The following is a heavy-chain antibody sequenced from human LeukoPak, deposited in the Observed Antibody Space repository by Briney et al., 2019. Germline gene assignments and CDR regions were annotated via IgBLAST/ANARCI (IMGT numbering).Heavy chain of an antibody. V-gene: IGHV3-21*01. D-gene: IGHD6-13*01. CDR3: ARDLYSSSWYRVPFY. Sequence: GGSLRLSCGASGFTFSSYSMNWVRQAPGKGLEWVSSISSSSSYIYYADSVKGRFTISRDNAKNSLYLQMNSLRAEDTAVYYCARDLYSSSWYRVPFYWGQGTLVTVSS. J-gene: IGHJ4*02. CDR1: GFTFSSYS. CDR2: ISSSSSYI.